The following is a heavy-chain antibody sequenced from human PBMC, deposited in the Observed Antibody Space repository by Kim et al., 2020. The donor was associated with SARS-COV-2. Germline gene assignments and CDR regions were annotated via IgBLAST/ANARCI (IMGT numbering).Heavy chain of an antibody. CDR3: AREAVIAAGGAGYYYGMDV. V-gene: IGHV3-20*04. CDR1: GFILDDYS. CDR2: INWKGGST. J-gene: IGHJ6*02. Sequence: GGSLRLSCAASGFILDDYSMSWVRQAPGKGLEWISGINWKGGSTGYADPVKGRFTLSSDSAKNSLYLQMNSLRVEDTALYYCAREAVIAAGGAGYYYGMDVWPRDHGHRLL. D-gene: IGHD6-13*01.